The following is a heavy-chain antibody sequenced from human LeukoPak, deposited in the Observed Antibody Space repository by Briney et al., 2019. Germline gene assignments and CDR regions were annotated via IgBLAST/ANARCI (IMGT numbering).Heavy chain of an antibody. Sequence: GGSPRLSCAASGFTFSSYGMHWVRQAPGKGLEWVAVISYDGSNKYYADSVKGRFTISRDNGKSSLYLQMNSLRVEDTALYYCVRQFASWGQGTLVTVSS. V-gene: IGHV3-30*03. CDR1: GFTFSSYG. CDR2: ISYDGSNK. J-gene: IGHJ4*02. CDR3: VRQFAS.